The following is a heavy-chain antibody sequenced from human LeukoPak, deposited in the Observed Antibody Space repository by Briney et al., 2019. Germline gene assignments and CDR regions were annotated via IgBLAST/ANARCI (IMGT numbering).Heavy chain of an antibody. CDR2: ITGGGGNT. J-gene: IGHJ3*02. V-gene: IGHV3-23*01. CDR3: AKAYYDYSGHI. CDR1: GFTFSGYS. D-gene: IGHD3-16*01. Sequence: GSLRLSCGASGFTFSGYSMNWVRQAPGKGLEWVSVITGGGGNTYYADSVKGRFTISRDNSKNTLYLQMSSLRAEDTAVYYCAKAYYDYSGHIWGQGTMVTVSS.